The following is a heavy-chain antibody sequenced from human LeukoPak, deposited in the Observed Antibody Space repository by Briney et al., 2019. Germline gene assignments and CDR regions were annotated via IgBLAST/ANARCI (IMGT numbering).Heavy chain of an antibody. V-gene: IGHV4-39*07. CDR3: ARVRYSSSWYSFDYCYYMDV. J-gene: IGHJ6*03. D-gene: IGHD6-13*01. CDR1: GGSISRSSYY. CDR2: IYYSGST. Sequence: SETLSLTCTVSGGSISRSSYYWGWIRQPPGKGLEWIGSIYYSGSTYYNPSLKSRVTISVDTSKNQFSLKLSSVTAADTAVYYCARVRYSSSWYSFDYCYYMDVWGKGTTVTVSS.